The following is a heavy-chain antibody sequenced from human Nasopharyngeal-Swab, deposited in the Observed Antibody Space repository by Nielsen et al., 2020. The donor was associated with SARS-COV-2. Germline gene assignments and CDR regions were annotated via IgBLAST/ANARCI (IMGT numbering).Heavy chain of an antibody. Sequence: SDTLSPTFTVSGASTNSSNFYWGSIRQPPGKGLEWILHIYHTGSTYYNASRESRVTISIDTAKDQISLQLDSVTAADTAVYFGARRYGVPFDIWGHGTVVTVSS. CDR3: ARRYGVPFDI. CDR2: IYHTGST. CDR1: GASTNSSNFY. D-gene: IGHD3-3*01. J-gene: IGHJ3*02. V-gene: IGHV4-39*01.